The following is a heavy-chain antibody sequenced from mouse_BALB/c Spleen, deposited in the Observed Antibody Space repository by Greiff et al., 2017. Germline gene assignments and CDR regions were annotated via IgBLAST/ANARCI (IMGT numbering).Heavy chain of an antibody. Sequence: EVQLVESGGGLVQPGGSMKLSCVASGFTFSNYWMNWVRQSPEKGLEWVAEIRLKSNNYATHYAESVKGRFTISRDDSKSSVYLQMNNLRAEDTGIYYCTRRYDYDGFAYWGQGTLVTVSA. CDR2: IRLKSNNYAT. D-gene: IGHD2-4*01. CDR1: GFTFSNYW. V-gene: IGHV6-6*02. J-gene: IGHJ3*01. CDR3: TRRYDYDGFAY.